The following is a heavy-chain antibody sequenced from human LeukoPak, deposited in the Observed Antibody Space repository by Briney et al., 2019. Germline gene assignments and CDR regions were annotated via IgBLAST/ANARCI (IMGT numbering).Heavy chain of an antibody. V-gene: IGHV4-39*01. CDR1: GGSLSTNNFF. J-gene: IGHJ4*02. D-gene: IGHD5-12*01. CDR2: IYFTGIT. Sequence: SETLSLTCKVSGGSLSTNNFFWGWIRQPPGKGLEWIASIYFTGITYYNPSVTSRVTISMDMSMSQFSLQLSSVTAADTAVYYCVRLPGYGWFEIDYWGQGALVTVSS. CDR3: VRLPGYGWFEIDY.